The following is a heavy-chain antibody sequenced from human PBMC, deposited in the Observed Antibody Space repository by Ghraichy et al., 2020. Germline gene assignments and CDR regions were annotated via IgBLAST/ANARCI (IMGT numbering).Heavy chain of an antibody. J-gene: IGHJ4*02. V-gene: IGHV4-4*07. CDR1: GDSISSYY. Sequence: SETLSLTCIVSGDSISSYYWSWIRQPAGKRLEWIGRIFSSGSTNYNPSLKSRVTMSVDTSKNQFSLNLSFVTAADTAVYYCAKESPGSGSHNYFNYWGQGTLVTVSS. CDR2: IFSSGST. D-gene: IGHD3-10*01. CDR3: AKESPGSGSHNYFNY.